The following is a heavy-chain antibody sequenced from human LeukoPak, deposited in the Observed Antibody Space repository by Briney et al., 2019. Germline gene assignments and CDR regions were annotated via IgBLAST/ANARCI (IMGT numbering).Heavy chain of an antibody. CDR3: ARGARVVVAASWFDP. CDR1: GGSISSYY. J-gene: IGHJ5*02. D-gene: IGHD2-15*01. Sequence: SETLSLTCTVSGGSISSYYWSWIRQPAGKGLEWIGRIYTSGSTNYNPSLKSRVTMSVNTSKNQFSLKLSSVTAADTAVYYCARGARVVVAASWFDPWGQGTLVTVSS. V-gene: IGHV4-4*07. CDR2: IYTSGST.